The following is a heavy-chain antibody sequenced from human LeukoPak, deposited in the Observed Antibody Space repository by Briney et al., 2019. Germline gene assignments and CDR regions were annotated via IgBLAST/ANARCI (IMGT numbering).Heavy chain of an antibody. CDR3: AKDYHRVDYSNGWPVVGN. CDR2: ISGSGGTS. V-gene: IGHV3-23*01. CDR1: GFTFSTYG. Sequence: GGSLLFSCAASGFTFSTYGMSWVRQPPGKGLEGVSAISGSGGTSYSADSVKGRFTISRDTSKNTLYLQMNSLRAEDTAVYYCAKDYHRVDYSNGWPVVGNWGQGTLVTVSS. J-gene: IGHJ4*02. D-gene: IGHD6-19*01.